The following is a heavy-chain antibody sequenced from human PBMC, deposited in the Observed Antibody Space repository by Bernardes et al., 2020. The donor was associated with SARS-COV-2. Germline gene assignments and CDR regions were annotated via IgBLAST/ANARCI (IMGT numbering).Heavy chain of an antibody. Sequence: GGSLRLSCAASGFTFSNSSMTWVRQAPGKGLEWVSSISSSSGYLYYADSVRGRFTISRANAKTSLYLQLNSLSAEDKAVYYCARDLDDYSRGEYYYGMDVWGLGTT. V-gene: IGHV3-21*01. J-gene: IGHJ6*02. CDR2: ISSSSGYL. CDR1: GFTFSNSS. CDR3: ARDLDDYSRGEYYYGMDV. D-gene: IGHD4-4*01.